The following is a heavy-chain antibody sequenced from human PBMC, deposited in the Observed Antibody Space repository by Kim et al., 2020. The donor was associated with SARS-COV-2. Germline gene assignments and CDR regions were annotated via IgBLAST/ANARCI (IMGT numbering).Heavy chain of an antibody. Sequence: ASVKVSCKASGYTFTGYYMHWVRQAPGQGLEWMGRINPNSGGTNYAQKFQGRVTMTRDTSISTAYMELSRLRSDDTAVYYCAREDVVVPAAIFNWGQGTLVTVSS. CDR2: INPNSGGT. V-gene: IGHV1-2*06. J-gene: IGHJ4*02. CDR3: AREDVVVPAAIFN. D-gene: IGHD2-2*01. CDR1: GYTFTGYY.